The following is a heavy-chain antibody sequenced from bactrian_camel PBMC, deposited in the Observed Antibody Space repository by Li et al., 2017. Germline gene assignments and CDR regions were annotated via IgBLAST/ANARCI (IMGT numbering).Heavy chain of an antibody. D-gene: IGHD2*01. CDR1: GFTFSSYA. Sequence: DVQLVESGGGLVQPGGSLRLSCAASGFTFSSYAMSWIRQAPGKGLEWVSAIDTGGGSTAYADSVKGRFTISRDNVKNTLALQINSLKPEDTAVYYCAADPYPRYCSGGYCCTDFRYWGQGTQVTVS. J-gene: IGHJ6*01. V-gene: IGHV3S42*01. CDR2: IDTGGGST. CDR3: AADPYPRYCSGGYCCTDFRY.